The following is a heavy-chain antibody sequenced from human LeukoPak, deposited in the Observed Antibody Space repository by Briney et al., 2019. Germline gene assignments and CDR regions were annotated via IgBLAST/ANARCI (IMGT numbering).Heavy chain of an antibody. J-gene: IGHJ6*02. CDR3: ATDERTVTTRIYYYYGMDV. Sequence: ASVKVSCKASGYTFTSYGISWVRQAPGQGLEWMGGIIPIFGTANYAQKFQGRVTITADESTSTAYMELSSLRSEDTAVYYCATDERTVTTRIYYYYGMDVWGQGTTVTVSS. CDR2: IIPIFGTA. D-gene: IGHD4-17*01. CDR1: GYTFTSYG. V-gene: IGHV1-69*13.